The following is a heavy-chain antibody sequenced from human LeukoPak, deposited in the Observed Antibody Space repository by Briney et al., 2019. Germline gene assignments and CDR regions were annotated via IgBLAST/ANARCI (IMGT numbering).Heavy chain of an antibody. Sequence: PSETLSLTCTVSGGSISSSSYYWGWIRQPPGKGLEWIGSIYYSGSTYYNPSLKSRVTISVDTSKNQFSLKLSPVTAADTAVYYCATITAMGYYYYYYMDVWGKGTTVTVSS. CDR1: GGSISSSSYY. CDR3: ATITAMGYYYYYYMDV. J-gene: IGHJ6*03. CDR2: IYYSGST. D-gene: IGHD5-18*01. V-gene: IGHV4-39*07.